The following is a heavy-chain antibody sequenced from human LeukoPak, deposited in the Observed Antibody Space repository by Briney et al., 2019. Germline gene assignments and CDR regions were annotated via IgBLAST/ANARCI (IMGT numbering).Heavy chain of an antibody. J-gene: IGHJ4*02. CDR2: IYYSGST. CDR1: GDSISSGDYY. V-gene: IGHV4-30-4*01. D-gene: IGHD1-26*01. Sequence: SETLSLTCTVSGDSISSGDYYWSWIRQPPGKGLEWIGYIYYSGSTNYNPSLKSRVTISVDTSKNQFSLKLSSVTAADTAVYYCASSGSYYRRLDYWGQGTLVTVSS. CDR3: ASSGSYYRRLDY.